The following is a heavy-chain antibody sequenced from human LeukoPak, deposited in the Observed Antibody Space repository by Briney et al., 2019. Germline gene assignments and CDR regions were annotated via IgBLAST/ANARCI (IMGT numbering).Heavy chain of an antibody. Sequence: GGSLRLSCAASGFTFSSYWMSWVRQAPGKGLEWVANIKQDGSEKYYVDSVKGRFTISRDNAKNSLYLQMNSLRAEDTAVYYCARFSLTGDLGCFDYWGQGTLVTVSS. CDR1: GFTFSSYW. D-gene: IGHD7-27*01. V-gene: IGHV3-7*01. J-gene: IGHJ4*02. CDR3: ARFSLTGDLGCFDY. CDR2: IKQDGSEK.